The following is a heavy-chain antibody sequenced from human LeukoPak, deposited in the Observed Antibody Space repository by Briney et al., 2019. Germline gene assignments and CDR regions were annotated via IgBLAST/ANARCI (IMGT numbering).Heavy chain of an antibody. J-gene: IGHJ5*02. V-gene: IGHV4-59*08. CDR1: GGSISSYY. D-gene: IGHD3-9*01. CDR3: AGHPAPYYDILTGYHYNWFDP. Sequence: PSETLSLTCTVSGGSISSYYWSWIRQPPGKGLEWIGYIYYSGSTNYNPSLKSRVTISVDTSKNQFSLKLSSVTAADTAVYYCAGHPAPYYDILTGYHYNWFDPWGQGTLVTVSS. CDR2: IYYSGST.